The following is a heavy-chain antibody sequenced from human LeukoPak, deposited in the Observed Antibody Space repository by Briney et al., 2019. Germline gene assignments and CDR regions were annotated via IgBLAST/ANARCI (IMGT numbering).Heavy chain of an antibody. V-gene: IGHV3-23*01. Sequence: PGGSLRLSCVASGFTFSSYVMSWVRQAPGKGLEWVSAITGSGDSTHYGDAVKGRFTISRDNSKKTLYLQMNNLRAEDTAMYYCAKQRPIYTGYDFDAFDMWGQGIMVSVSS. CDR2: ITGSGDST. CDR1: GFTFSSYV. D-gene: IGHD5-12*01. J-gene: IGHJ3*02. CDR3: AKQRPIYTGYDFDAFDM.